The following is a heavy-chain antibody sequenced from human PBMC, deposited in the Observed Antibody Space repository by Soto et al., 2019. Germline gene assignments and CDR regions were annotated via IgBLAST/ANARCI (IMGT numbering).Heavy chain of an antibody. V-gene: IGHV1-69*13. D-gene: IGHD5-12*01. CDR1: GGAFSSYA. CDR2: IIPIFGTA. Sequence: SVTVSCQASGGAFSSYAISWVRQAPGQGLEWMGGIIPIFGTANYAQKFQGRVTITADESTSTAYMELSSLRSEDTAVYYCARAFRDGYNTFDYWGQGTLVTVSS. CDR3: ARAFRDGYNTFDY. J-gene: IGHJ4*02.